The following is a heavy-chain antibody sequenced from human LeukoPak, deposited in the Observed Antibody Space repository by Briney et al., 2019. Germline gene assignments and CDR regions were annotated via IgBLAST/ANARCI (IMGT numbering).Heavy chain of an antibody. CDR1: GGTFSSYA. V-gene: IGHV1-69*13. CDR2: IIPIFGTA. Sequence: ASVKVSCKASGGTFSSYAISWVRQAPGQGLEWMGGIIPIFGTANYAQKFQGRVTITADESTSTAYMELSSLRSEDTAVYYCAGGPYARVYSDYWGQGTLVTVSS. D-gene: IGHD3-16*01. CDR3: AGGPYARVYSDY. J-gene: IGHJ4*02.